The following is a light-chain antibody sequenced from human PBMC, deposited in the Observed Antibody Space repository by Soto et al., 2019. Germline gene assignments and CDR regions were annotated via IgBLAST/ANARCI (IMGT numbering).Light chain of an antibody. V-gene: IGKV4-1*01. Sequence: DIVMTQSPDSLAVSLGERATIICKSSQSILHTPNNKNYLAWYQQKPGQPPKLLIYWASTRESGVPDQFSGSGSGTDFTLTISSLQAEDVAVYYCQQYYSTPPTFGQGTKVDIK. J-gene: IGKJ1*01. CDR3: QQYYSTPPT. CDR2: WAS. CDR1: QSILHTPNNKNY.